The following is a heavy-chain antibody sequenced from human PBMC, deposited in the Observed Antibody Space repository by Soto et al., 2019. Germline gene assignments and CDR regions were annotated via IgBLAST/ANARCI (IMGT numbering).Heavy chain of an antibody. J-gene: IGHJ6*02. Sequence: GGSLRLSCGPPGFTFSSYAMHWVRQAPGKGLEWVAVISYDGSNTYSAHPVKGPCTNPRGKSKKKLHLEVKSLRGEDTAEYFCASDLVGACDSYGLDVLGQGTPVTGSS. V-gene: IGHV3-30-3*01. CDR1: GFTFSSYA. D-gene: IGHD1-26*01. CDR3: ASDLVGACDSYGLDV. CDR2: ISYDGSNT.